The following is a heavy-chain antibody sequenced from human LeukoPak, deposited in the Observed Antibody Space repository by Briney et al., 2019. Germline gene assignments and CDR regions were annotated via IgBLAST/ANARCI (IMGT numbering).Heavy chain of an antibody. D-gene: IGHD2-15*01. CDR3: VRGYSFGPYGMDV. V-gene: IGHV3-64D*09. J-gene: IGHJ6*02. CDR2: ISDSGGST. Sequence: GGSLRLSCSASGFPFSSYAMHWVRQAPGKGLEHVSAISDSGGSTYYADSVKGRFTISRDNSKNTPYLQMSSLRAEDTAVYFCVRGYSFGPYGMDVWGQGTTVTVSS. CDR1: GFPFSSYA.